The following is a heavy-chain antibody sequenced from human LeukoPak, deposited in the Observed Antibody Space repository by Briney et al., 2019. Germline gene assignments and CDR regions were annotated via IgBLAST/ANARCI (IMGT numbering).Heavy chain of an antibody. CDR2: IISCGSNI. Sequence: GESRRLSWAASGFTFSSFEMNWVRQAPGKGLEWVSYIISCGSNIYHADSVKGRSTSARDNDKNSLYLQMNSLRDEDTAVYYCARDSVSYCSGGSCYSFAYHYGMDVWGQGTTVTVSS. CDR3: ARDSVSYCSGGSCYSFAYHYGMDV. CDR1: GFTFSSFE. J-gene: IGHJ6*02. V-gene: IGHV3-48*03. D-gene: IGHD2-15*01.